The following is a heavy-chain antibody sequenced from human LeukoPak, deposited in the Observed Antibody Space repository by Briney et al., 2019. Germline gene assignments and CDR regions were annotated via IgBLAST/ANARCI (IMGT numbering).Heavy chain of an antibody. D-gene: IGHD3-22*01. V-gene: IGHV4-34*01. Sequence: SETLSLTCTVSGGSISSYYWSWIRQPPGKGLEWIGEINHSGSTNYNPSLKSRVTISVDTSKNQFSLKLSSVTAADTAVYYCARDNGFSGYGSDAFDIWGQGTMVTVSS. CDR2: INHSGST. CDR3: ARDNGFSGYGSDAFDI. J-gene: IGHJ3*02. CDR1: GGSISSYY.